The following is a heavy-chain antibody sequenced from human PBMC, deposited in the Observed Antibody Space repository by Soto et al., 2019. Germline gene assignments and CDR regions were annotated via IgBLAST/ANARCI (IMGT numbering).Heavy chain of an antibody. CDR1: RGSISTFSRYS. CDR2: IYASGST. J-gene: IGHJ6*02. Sequence: QVQLQESGPGLVKPSETLSLTCTVSRGSISTFSRYSWTWVRQTAGKGLEWIGRIYASGSTNYSPSLKSRLTISVDTSKNQFSLNLTSVTAADTAVYYCAVFGDFQSSYHDMDVWGQETTVTVSS. CDR3: AVFGDFQSSYHDMDV. V-gene: IGHV4-4*07. D-gene: IGHD3-10*01.